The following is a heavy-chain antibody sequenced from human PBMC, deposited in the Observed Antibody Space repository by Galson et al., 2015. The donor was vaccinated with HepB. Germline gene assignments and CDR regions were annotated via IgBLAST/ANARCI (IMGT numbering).Heavy chain of an antibody. CDR1: GFTFSDYA. CDR2: ISGPGGTT. V-gene: IGHV3-23*01. CDR3: AKGFRGNWHIFKDNFFDL. Sequence: SLRLSCAASGFTFSDYAMSWVRQGPGKGLEWVSTISGPGGTTYYADSVEGRFTISRDNSKSALFVEMNSLRGEDAAVYYCAKGFRGNWHIFKDNFFDLWGQGVRVIVSS. J-gene: IGHJ4*02. D-gene: IGHD1/OR15-1a*01.